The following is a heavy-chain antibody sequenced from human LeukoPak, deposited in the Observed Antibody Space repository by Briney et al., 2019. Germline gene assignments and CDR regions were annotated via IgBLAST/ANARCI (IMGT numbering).Heavy chain of an antibody. CDR2: IYSGGST. D-gene: IGHD6-19*01. CDR1: GFTVSSNY. V-gene: IGHV3-53*01. Sequence: PGGSLRLSCAASGFTVSSNYMSWVRQAPGKGLEWVSVIYSGGSTYYEESVKGRFTISRDNSKNTLYLQMNSLRAEDTAVYYCARQERDSSGYWFDPWGQGTLVTVSS. CDR3: ARQERDSSGYWFDP. J-gene: IGHJ5*02.